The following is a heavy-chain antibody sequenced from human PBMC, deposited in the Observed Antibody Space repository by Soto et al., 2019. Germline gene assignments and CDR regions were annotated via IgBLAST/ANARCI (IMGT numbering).Heavy chain of an antibody. V-gene: IGHV3-48*03. CDR3: ARNSITMVRGVIISPGYYYYGMDV. CDR1: GFTFSSYE. J-gene: IGHJ6*02. Sequence: PGGSLRLSCAASGFTFSSYEMNWFRQAPGKGLEWVSYISSSGSTIYYADSVKGRFTISRDNAKNSLYLQMNSLRAEDTAVYYCARNSITMVRGVIISPGYYYYGMDVWDQGTTVNVSS. CDR2: ISSSGSTI. D-gene: IGHD3-10*01.